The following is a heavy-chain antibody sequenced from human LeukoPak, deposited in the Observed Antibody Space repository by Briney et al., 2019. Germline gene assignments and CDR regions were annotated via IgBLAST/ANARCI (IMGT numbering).Heavy chain of an antibody. CDR1: GFTFSSYG. D-gene: IGHD3-16*02. CDR2: IRYDGSNK. J-gene: IGHJ4*02. Sequence: HPGGSLRFSCAASGFTFSSYGMHWVRQAPGKGLEWVAFIRYDGSNKYYADSVKGRFTISRDNSKNTLFLQMNSLRAEDTAVYYCAKSSLGYYDYVWGLGELSLYVIDYWGQGTLVTVSS. V-gene: IGHV3-30*02. CDR3: AKSSLGYYDYVWGLGELSLYVIDY.